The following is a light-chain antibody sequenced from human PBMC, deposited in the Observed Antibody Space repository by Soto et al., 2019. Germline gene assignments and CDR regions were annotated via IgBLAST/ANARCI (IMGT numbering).Light chain of an antibody. CDR3: CSYAGSYTLV. CDR2: DVS. Sequence: QSALTQPRSVSGSPGQSVTISCTGTSSDVGGYNYVSWYQQHPGKAPKLMIYDVSKRPSGVPDRFSGSKSGNTASLTTSGLQAEDEADYYCCSYAGSYTLVFGGGTKRTVL. V-gene: IGLV2-11*01. CDR1: SSDVGGYNY. J-gene: IGLJ2*01.